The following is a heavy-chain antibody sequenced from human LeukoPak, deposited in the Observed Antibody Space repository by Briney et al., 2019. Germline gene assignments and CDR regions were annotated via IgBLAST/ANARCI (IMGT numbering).Heavy chain of an antibody. CDR3: AREIGYSYGSNWFDP. CDR2: IYHSGST. D-gene: IGHD5-18*01. J-gene: IGHJ5*02. V-gene: IGHV4-38-2*02. CDR1: GYSISSGYY. Sequence: PSETLSLTCAVSGYSISSGYYWGWIRQSPGKGLEWIGSIYHSGSTYYNPSLKSRVTISVDTSKNQFSLKLSSVTAADTAVYYCAREIGYSYGSNWFDPWGQGTLVTVSS.